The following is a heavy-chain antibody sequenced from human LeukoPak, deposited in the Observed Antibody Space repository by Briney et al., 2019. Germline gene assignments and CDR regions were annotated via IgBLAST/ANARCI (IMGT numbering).Heavy chain of an antibody. CDR1: GFTFSSYA. CDR2: ISYDGSNK. CDR3: ARDTARSIAAAGTRIDY. Sequence: GRSLRLSCAASGFTFSSYAMHWVRQAPGKGLEWVAVISYDGSNKYYADSVKGRFTISRDNSKNTLYLQMNSLRAEDTAVYYCARDTARSIAAAGTRIDYWGQGTLVTVSS. J-gene: IGHJ4*02. V-gene: IGHV3-30*04. D-gene: IGHD6-13*01.